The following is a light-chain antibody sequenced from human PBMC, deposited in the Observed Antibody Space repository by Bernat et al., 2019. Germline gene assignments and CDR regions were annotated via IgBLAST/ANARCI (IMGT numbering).Light chain of an antibody. CDR3: QQLWT. Sequence: EIVLTQSPGTLSWSPGERATLSCRASQTISSSYLAWYQQKPGQAPRLLIYGAASRATGIPDRFSGSASGTAVTLTISRLDLEDFALYYCQQLWTFCPGTKVDI. V-gene: IGKV3-20*01. CDR2: GAA. J-gene: IGKJ3*01. CDR1: QTISSSY.